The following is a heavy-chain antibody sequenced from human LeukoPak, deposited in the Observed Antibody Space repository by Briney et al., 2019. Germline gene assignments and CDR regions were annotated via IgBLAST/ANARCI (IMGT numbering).Heavy chain of an antibody. J-gene: IGHJ4*02. V-gene: IGHV4-59*01. Sequence: PSETLSLTCTVSGGSISSYYWSWIRQPPGKGLEWIGYIYHSGSTNYNPSLKSRVTISVDTSKNQFSLKLSSVTAADTAVYYCARGRRYDFEILDYWGQGTLVTVSS. CDR3: ARGRRYDFEILDY. D-gene: IGHD3-3*01. CDR2: IYHSGST. CDR1: GGSISSYY.